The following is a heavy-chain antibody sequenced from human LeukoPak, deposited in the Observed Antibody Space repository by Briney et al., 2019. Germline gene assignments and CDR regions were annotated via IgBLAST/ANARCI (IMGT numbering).Heavy chain of an antibody. V-gene: IGHV4-61*02. CDR2: IYTSGST. Sequence: PSETLSLTCTVSGGSISSGSYYWSWIRQPAGKGLEWIGRIYTSGSTNYNPSLKSRVTISVDTSKNQFSLKLSSVTAADTAVYYCARVLSSGSHPHFDYWGQGTLVTVSS. J-gene: IGHJ4*02. CDR3: ARVLSSGSHPHFDY. CDR1: GGSISSGSYY. D-gene: IGHD3-10*01.